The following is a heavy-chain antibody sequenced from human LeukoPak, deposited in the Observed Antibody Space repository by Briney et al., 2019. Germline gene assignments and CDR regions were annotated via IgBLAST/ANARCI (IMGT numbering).Heavy chain of an antibody. V-gene: IGHV3-53*01. CDR2: IYSGGST. Sequence: GGSLRLSCAASGFTVSSNHMSWVRQAPGKGLEWVSVIYSGGSTYYADSVKGRFTTSRDNSKNTLYLQMNSLRAEDTAVYYCARLGGGRLRYFDWLPHTGGYFDYWGQGTLVTVSS. CDR3: ARLGGGRLRYFDWLPHTGGYFDY. CDR1: GFTVSSNH. J-gene: IGHJ4*02. D-gene: IGHD3-9*01.